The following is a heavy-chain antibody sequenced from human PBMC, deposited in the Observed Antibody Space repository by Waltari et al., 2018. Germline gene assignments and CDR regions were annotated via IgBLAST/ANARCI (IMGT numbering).Heavy chain of an antibody. Sequence: EVQLVESGGGLIQHGGSLRLSCAASGFPVSNNYVVWVRQAPGKGLEWVSTIYYNERTDYADSVKGRFTISRDTAKNTLFLQMNSLRADDTAVYYCATRVVVPGVPGMADYWGQGTLVTVSS. CDR2: IYYNERT. V-gene: IGHV3-53*01. D-gene: IGHD2-2*01. CDR3: ATRVVVPGVPGMADY. J-gene: IGHJ4*02. CDR1: GFPVSNNY.